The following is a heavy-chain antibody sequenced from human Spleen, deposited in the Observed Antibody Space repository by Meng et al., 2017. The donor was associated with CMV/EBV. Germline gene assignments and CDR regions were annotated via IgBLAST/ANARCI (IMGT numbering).Heavy chain of an antibody. CDR3: ARGRPLSSFGIVGATSIRPFDY. CDR2: INPSGGST. D-gene: IGHD1-26*01. Sequence: ASVKVSCKASGYTFTSYYMHWVRQAPGQGLEWMGIINPSGGSTSYAQKFQGRVTMTRDTSTSTVYMELSSLRSEDTAVYYCARGRPLSSFGIVGATSIRPFDYWGQGTLVTVSS. J-gene: IGHJ4*02. CDR1: GYTFTSYY. V-gene: IGHV1-46*01.